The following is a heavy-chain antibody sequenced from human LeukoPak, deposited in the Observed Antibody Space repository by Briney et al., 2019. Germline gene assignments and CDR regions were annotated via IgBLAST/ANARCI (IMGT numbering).Heavy chain of an antibody. Sequence: ASVKVSCKVSGYTLTELSMHWVRQAPGKGLEWMGGFDPEDGETIYAQKFQGRVTMTEDTSTDTAYMELSSLRSEDTAVYYCATVYGSGSYGHFDYWGQGTLVTVSS. D-gene: IGHD3-10*01. J-gene: IGHJ4*02. CDR2: FDPEDGET. CDR3: ATVYGSGSYGHFDY. V-gene: IGHV1-24*01. CDR1: GYTLTELS.